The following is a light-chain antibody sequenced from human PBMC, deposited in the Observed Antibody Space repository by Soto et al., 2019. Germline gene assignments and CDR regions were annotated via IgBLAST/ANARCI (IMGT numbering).Light chain of an antibody. CDR2: EGT. CDR1: NSDVGGYNL. Sequence: QSVLAQPASVSGSPGQSITISCTGTNSDVGGYNLVSWYQQHPGKAPKLIIYEGTKRPSGVSNRFSGSKSGDTASLTISGLQAEDEADYYCCSYAGPRYVFGTGTKLTVL. CDR3: CSYAGPRYV. J-gene: IGLJ1*01. V-gene: IGLV2-23*01.